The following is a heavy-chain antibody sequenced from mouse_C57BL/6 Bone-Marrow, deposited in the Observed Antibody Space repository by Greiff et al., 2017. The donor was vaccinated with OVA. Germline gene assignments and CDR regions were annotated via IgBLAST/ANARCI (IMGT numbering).Heavy chain of an antibody. CDR3: AREGHDYLTFAY. CDR1: GYTFTSYW. Sequence: QVQLQQPGAELVRPGTSVKLSCKASGYTFTSYWMHWVKQRPGQGLEWIGVIDPSDSYTNYNQKLQGKATLPVDTSSSTAYMQLSSLTSEDSAVYYCAREGHDYLTFAYWGQGTLVTVSA. CDR2: IDPSDSYT. D-gene: IGHD2-4*01. V-gene: IGHV1-59*01. J-gene: IGHJ3*01.